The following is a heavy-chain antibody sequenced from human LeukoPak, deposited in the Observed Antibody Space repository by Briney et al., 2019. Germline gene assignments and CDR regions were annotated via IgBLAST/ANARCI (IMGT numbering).Heavy chain of an antibody. D-gene: IGHD3-10*01. CDR1: GGTFSSYA. V-gene: IGHV1-69*13. CDR2: IIPIFGTA. Sequence: GASVKVSCKASGGTFSSYAISWVQQAPGQGLEWMGGIIPIFGTANYAQKFQGRVTITADESTSTAYMELSSLRSEDTAVYYCASAGPVRTYYYGSGSYDGYGMDVWGQGTTVTVSS. J-gene: IGHJ6*02. CDR3: ASAGPVRTYYYGSGSYDGYGMDV.